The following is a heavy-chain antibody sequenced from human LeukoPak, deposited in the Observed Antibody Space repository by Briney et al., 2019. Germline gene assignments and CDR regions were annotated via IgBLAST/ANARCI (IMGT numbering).Heavy chain of an antibody. CDR2: MYYSGST. D-gene: IGHD4-11*01. CDR3: ARWPRERNRITVTNYYYYMDV. V-gene: IGHV4-30-4*07. J-gene: IGHJ6*03. Sequence: PSQTLSLTCAVSGGSISSGSYSWSWIRQPPGKGLEWIGYMYYSGSTYYNPSLKSRVTISVDTSKNQFSLKLSSVTAADTAVYYCARWPRERNRITVTNYYYYMDVWGRGTTVTVSS. CDR1: GGSISSGSYS.